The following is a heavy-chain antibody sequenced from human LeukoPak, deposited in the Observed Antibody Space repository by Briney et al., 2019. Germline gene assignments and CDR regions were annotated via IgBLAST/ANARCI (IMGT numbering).Heavy chain of an antibody. D-gene: IGHD2-15*01. CDR1: GFAFSSYW. J-gene: IGHJ5*02. V-gene: IGHV3-7*01. CDR3: GRFGYVSAVDT. CDR2: IEPAGSTT. Sequence: GGSLRLSCGASGFAFSSYWMTWLRQAPGKDLEFVAIIEPAGSTTYYADSVKGRFTISRDNTKNLLYLQMNSLTAEDSAVYHCGRFGYVSAVDTWGQGALVTVSS.